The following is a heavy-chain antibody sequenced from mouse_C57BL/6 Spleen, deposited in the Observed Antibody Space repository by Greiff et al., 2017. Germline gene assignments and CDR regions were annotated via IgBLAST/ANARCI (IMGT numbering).Heavy chain of an antibody. V-gene: IGHV1-54*01. J-gene: IGHJ1*03. D-gene: IGHD1-1*01. CDR2: INPGSGGT. Sequence: VKLMESGAELVRPGTSVKVSCKASGYAFTNYLIEWVKQRPGQGLEWIGVINPGSGGTNYNEKFKGKATLTADKSSSTAYMQLSSLTSEDSAVYFCVSYYYGSSPHWYFDVWGTGTTVTVSS. CDR3: VSYYYGSSPHWYFDV. CDR1: GYAFTNYL.